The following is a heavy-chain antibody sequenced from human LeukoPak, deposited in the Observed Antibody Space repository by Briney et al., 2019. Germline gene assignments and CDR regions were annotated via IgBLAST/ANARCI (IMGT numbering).Heavy chain of an antibody. V-gene: IGHV1-2*02. Sequence: ASVKVSCKASGNTLIMYYIHWVRQAPGQGLEWMGWINPNSGGTNYAQKFQGRVTMTRDTSISTAYMELSRLRSDDTAVYYCARGFTMSVDYWGQGTLVTVSS. CDR2: INPNSGGT. J-gene: IGHJ4*02. CDR3: ARGFTMSVDY. D-gene: IGHD3-22*01. CDR1: GNTLIMYY.